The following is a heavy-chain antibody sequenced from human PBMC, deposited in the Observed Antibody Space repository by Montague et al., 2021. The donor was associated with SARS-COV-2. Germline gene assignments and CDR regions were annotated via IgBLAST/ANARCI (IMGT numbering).Heavy chain of an antibody. Sequence: SLRLSCAASGFTFTSHPMSWVRQAPGKGLEWVSGISGSGESTYYADSVKGRFTVSRGNSKNTAYLQMNSLRAEDTAVYYCARDPQYSKSWLHTIFENWGQGTLVTVSS. CDR1: GFTFTSHP. CDR3: ARDPQYSKSWLHTIFEN. D-gene: IGHD6-13*01. J-gene: IGHJ4*02. V-gene: IGHV3-23*01. CDR2: ISGSGEST.